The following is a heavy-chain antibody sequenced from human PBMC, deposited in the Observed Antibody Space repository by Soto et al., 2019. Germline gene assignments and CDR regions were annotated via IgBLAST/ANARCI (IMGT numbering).Heavy chain of an antibody. CDR3: ARDCRGDNCYSRGLHYVDY. CDR2: IIPILDTT. CDR1: GGTFNIIT. D-gene: IGHD2-15*01. J-gene: IGHJ4*02. Sequence: QVQLVQSGAEVKKPGSSVKVSCKASGGTFNIITISWVRQARGQGLEWMGRIIPILDTTNYAQKFQGRVTITADKSTGTAYMELSSLTSEDTAVYYCARDCRGDNCYSRGLHYVDYGGQGTLVTVSS. V-gene: IGHV1-69*08.